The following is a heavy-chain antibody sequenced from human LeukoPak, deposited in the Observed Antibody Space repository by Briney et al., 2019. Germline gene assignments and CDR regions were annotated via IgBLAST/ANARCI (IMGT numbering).Heavy chain of an antibody. V-gene: IGHV3-23*01. D-gene: IGHD2-15*01. Sequence: PGGSLRLSCAASGFTFSDYYMSWIRQAPGKGLEWVSTISGNGGGTYYADSVKGRFTISRDNSKNTLYLQMNSLRAEDRALYYCARRLCSGGSCSSFDYWGQGTLVTVSS. CDR2: ISGNGGGT. CDR1: GFTFSDYY. CDR3: ARRLCSGGSCSSFDY. J-gene: IGHJ4*02.